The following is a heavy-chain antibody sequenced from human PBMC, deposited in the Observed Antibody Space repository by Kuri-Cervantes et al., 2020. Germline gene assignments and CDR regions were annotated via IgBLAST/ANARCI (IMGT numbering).Heavy chain of an antibody. D-gene: IGHD4-17*01. J-gene: IGHJ3*02. CDR3: ARTKHDYGEAFDI. CDR2: IYYSGST. Sequence: SETLSLTCTVSGGSISSYYWSWIRQPPGKGLEWIGYIYYSGSTNYNPSLKSRVTISVDTSKNQFSLKLSSVTAADTAVYYCARTKHDYGEAFDIWGQGTMVTVSS. V-gene: IGHV4-59*08. CDR1: GGSISSYY.